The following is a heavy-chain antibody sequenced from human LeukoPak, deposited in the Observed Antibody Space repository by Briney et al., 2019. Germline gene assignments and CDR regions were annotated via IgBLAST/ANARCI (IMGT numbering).Heavy chain of an antibody. J-gene: IGHJ5*02. V-gene: IGHV3-15*07. CDR1: GFTFSNAW. Sequence: PGGSLRLSCATSGFTFSNAWMNWVRQAPGKGLEWVGRIRSNSDGGTIDYAAPVKGRFALSRDDSKNTLYLQMNSLQTEDTAVYYRATDFYDTTWGQGTLVTVSS. D-gene: IGHD3-22*01. CDR2: IRSNSDGGTI. CDR3: ATDFYDTT.